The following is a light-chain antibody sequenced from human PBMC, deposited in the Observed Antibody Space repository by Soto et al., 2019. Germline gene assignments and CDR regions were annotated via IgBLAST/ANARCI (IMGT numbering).Light chain of an antibody. J-gene: IGLJ1*01. V-gene: IGLV2-11*01. Sequence: QSVLTQPRSVSGSPGQSVTISCTGTSIDVTGYNYVSWYQHQPDKAPKLIIYNVNQRPSGVPDRFSGSRSGNTASLTISGLQAEDEADYYCCSYAGGSSTYVFGTGTKVTVL. CDR3: CSYAGGSSTYV. CDR1: SIDVTGYNY. CDR2: NVN.